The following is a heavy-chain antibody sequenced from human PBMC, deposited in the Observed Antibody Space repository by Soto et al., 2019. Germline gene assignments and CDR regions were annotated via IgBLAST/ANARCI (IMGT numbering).Heavy chain of an antibody. CDR3: ARHKGVRGAPSYMAV. D-gene: IGHD3-10*01. Sequence: SETLSLTCTVSGGSISSSSYYWGWIRQPPGKGLEWIGSIYYSGSTYYNPSLKSRVTISVDTSKNQFSLKLSSVTAADTAVYYFARHKGVRGAPSYMAVWGKGTTVTVSS. J-gene: IGHJ6*03. CDR2: IYYSGST. V-gene: IGHV4-39*01. CDR1: GGSISSSSYY.